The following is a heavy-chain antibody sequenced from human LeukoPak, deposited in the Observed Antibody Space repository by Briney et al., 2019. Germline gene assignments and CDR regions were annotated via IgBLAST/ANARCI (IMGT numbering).Heavy chain of an antibody. D-gene: IGHD1-1*01. J-gene: IGHJ5*02. CDR1: GGSISSSNW. Sequence: SETLSLTCAVSGGSISSSNWWSWVRQPPGKGLEWIGEIYHSGSTNYNPSLKSRVTISVDKSKNQFSLKLSSVTAADTAVYYCARGTQLERLTYNWFDPWGQGTLVTVSS. CDR2: IYHSGST. V-gene: IGHV4-4*02. CDR3: ARGTQLERLTYNWFDP.